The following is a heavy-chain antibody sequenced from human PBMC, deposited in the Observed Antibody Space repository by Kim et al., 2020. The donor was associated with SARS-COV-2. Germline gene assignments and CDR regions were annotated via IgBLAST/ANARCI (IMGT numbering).Heavy chain of an antibody. CDR3: ATPLFDSSGYPDALDI. D-gene: IGHD3-22*01. Sequence: ASVKVSCKISGYTLTEVAIQWVRQTPGKGLEWMGGFDPEDGETIYGQKFQGRVTVTEDTSTDTVYMELSSLRSEDTAVYYCATPLFDSSGYPDALDIWGQGTGVTLPS. V-gene: IGHV1-24*01. CDR2: FDPEDGET. CDR1: GYTLTEVA. J-gene: IGHJ3*02.